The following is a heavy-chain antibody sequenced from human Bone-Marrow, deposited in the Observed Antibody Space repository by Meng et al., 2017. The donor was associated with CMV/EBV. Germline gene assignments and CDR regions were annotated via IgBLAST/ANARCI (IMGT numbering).Heavy chain of an antibody. V-gene: IGHV1-69*05. J-gene: IGHJ4*02. D-gene: IGHD6-6*01. CDR2: IIPIFGTA. CDR1: GGTFSSYT. Sequence: SVKVSCKASGGTFSSYTISWVRQAPGQGLEWMGRIIPIFGTASYAQKFQGRVTITTDESTSTAYMELSSLRSEDTAVYYCASGAQLVPDYWGQGTLVTVSS. CDR3: ASGAQLVPDY.